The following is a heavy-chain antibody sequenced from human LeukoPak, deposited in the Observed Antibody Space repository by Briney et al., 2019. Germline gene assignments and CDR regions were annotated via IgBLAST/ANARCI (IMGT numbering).Heavy chain of an antibody. Sequence: GGSLRLSCVASGFIFSNYWMSWVRQAPGKGLEWVANMNQDGSEKYYVDSVKGRFTISRDNAKNSLYLQMNSLRAEDTAVYYCARAIAAAGTCGIDYWGQGTLVTVSS. CDR1: GFIFSNYW. D-gene: IGHD6-13*01. CDR2: MNQDGSEK. J-gene: IGHJ4*02. CDR3: ARAIAAAGTCGIDY. V-gene: IGHV3-7*01.